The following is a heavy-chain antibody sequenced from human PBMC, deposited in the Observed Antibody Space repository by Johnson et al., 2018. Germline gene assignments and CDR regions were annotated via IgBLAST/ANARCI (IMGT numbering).Heavy chain of an antibody. V-gene: IGHV3-73*02. CDR2: IRSKANSYET. CDR1: GFTFSGSA. D-gene: IGHD1-7*01. CDR3: TRDARRNYGPYYYYYYMDV. J-gene: IGHJ6*03. Sequence: VQLQESGGGLVQPGGSLKLSCAASGFTFSGSAMHWVRQASGKGLEWVGRIRSKANSYETAYAASVKGRFTISKDDSKNTAYLQMNSLKTEDTAVYYCTRDARRNYGPYYYYYYMDVGGKGTTVTVSS.